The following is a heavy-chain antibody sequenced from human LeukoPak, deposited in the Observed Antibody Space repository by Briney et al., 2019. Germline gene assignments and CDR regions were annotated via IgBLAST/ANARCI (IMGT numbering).Heavy chain of an antibody. Sequence: ASVTVSFTASGYSFTKYGISWVRQAPGQGLEWMGWITSYNGNTNYAQKFQGRLTMTIDTSTTTAYMELRSLRSDDTAVYYCAREGTGETAFDYWGQGTLVTVSS. CDR2: ITSYNGNT. CDR3: AREGTGETAFDY. CDR1: GYSFTKYG. V-gene: IGHV1-18*01. D-gene: IGHD1-1*01. J-gene: IGHJ4*02.